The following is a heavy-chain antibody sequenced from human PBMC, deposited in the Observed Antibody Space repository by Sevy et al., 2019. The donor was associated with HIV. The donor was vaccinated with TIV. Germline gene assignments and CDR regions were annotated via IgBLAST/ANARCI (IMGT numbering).Heavy chain of an antibody. V-gene: IGHV3-66*02. D-gene: IGHD6-19*01. CDR3: VSLFLSYRSGWSYFDY. CDR2: IFSSGST. J-gene: IGHJ4*02. CDR1: GFTVNDKY. Sequence: GGSLRLSCAISGFTVNDKYIIWVRQAPGKGLEWVSVIFSSGSTYYADSAKGRFTISRDSSKNTVYLQMNSARAEDTAVYYCVSLFLSYRSGWSYFDYWGQGTLVTVSS.